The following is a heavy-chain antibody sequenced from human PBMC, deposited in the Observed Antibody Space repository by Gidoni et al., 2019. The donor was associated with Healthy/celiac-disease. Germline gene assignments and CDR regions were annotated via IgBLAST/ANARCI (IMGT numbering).Heavy chain of an antibody. CDR2: IYYSGCT. CDR3: ARGFWGSSSYYYGMDV. J-gene: IGHJ6*02. Sequence: QVQLQSSGPGLVKPSETLSLTCTAPGGSISSSYWSWIRQPPGKGLEWIGYIYYSGCTNYNPALRSRITISVDTSTNQFSLKLSAVTAADTAVYYCARGFWGSSSYYYGMDVWGQGTTVTVSS. CDR1: GGSISSSY. D-gene: IGHD6-6*01. V-gene: IGHV4-59*01.